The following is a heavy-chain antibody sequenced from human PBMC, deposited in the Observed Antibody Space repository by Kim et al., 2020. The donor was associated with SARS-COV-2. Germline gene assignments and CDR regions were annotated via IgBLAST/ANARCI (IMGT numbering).Heavy chain of an antibody. J-gene: IGHJ4*02. V-gene: IGHV3-7*03. CDR2: INQDGRDI. CDR1: GFTFSNYW. Sequence: GGSLRLSCAASGFTFSNYWMNWVRQVPGKGLEWVANINQDGRDIYYVDSVKGRFTISRDNAKNSVYLQMDSLRAEDTAVYYCVGTDYNYWGQGTLVTVSS. CDR3: VGTDYNY. D-gene: IGHD3-10*01.